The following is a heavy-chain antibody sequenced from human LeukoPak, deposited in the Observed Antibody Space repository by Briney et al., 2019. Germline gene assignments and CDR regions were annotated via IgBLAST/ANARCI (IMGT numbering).Heavy chain of an antibody. D-gene: IGHD2-21*01. J-gene: IGHJ3*02. V-gene: IGHV3-74*01. CDR2: VKGDEIST. Sequence: GGSLRLSCAASGFTFTDFWMHWVRQAPGGGLVWVSRVKGDEISTLYADSVKGRFTISRDNAKNTLYLQMNSLRADDTALYYCATGPYSAFEMWGQGTMVTVSS. CDR3: ATGPYSAFEM. CDR1: GFTFTDFW.